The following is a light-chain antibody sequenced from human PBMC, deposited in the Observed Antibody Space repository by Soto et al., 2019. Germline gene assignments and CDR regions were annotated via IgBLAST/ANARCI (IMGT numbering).Light chain of an antibody. J-gene: IGKJ1*01. V-gene: IGKV3-15*01. CDR3: LQYNKWPRT. CDR1: QPVSTTY. CDR2: GAS. Sequence: EIVLTQSPGTLSLSPGERATLSCRASQPVSTTYLAWYQQKPGQAPRRLIYGASTRTTGIPARFNGSGSGTEFTLTISSLQSEDFAVYYCLQYNKWPRTFGQGTKV.